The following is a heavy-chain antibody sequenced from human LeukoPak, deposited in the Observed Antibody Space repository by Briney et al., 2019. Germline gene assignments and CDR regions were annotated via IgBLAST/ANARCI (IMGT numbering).Heavy chain of an antibody. V-gene: IGHV3-30*03. CDR3: ATQGFCTSTDCYAHNFHI. CDR2: ISNDGNNQ. J-gene: IGHJ3*02. Sequence: PGRSLRLSCAASGFTFSNYGMHWVRQAPGKGLEWVALISNDGNNQYYADFVKGRFTISRDNSKNTLSLQINSLRAEDTAVYYCATQGFCTSTDCYAHNFHIWGQGTMVTVSS. CDR1: GFTFSNYG. D-gene: IGHD2-2*01.